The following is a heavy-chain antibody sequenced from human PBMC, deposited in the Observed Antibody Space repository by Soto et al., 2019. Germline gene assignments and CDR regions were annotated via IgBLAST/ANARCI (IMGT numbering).Heavy chain of an antibody. CDR1: GFTFRTDA. Sequence: GGSLRLSCAASGFTFRTDAMNWVRQAPGKGLEWISAITGGGTYTYYADSVRGRFSISRDNSQNTLYLQMNNLRGDDTAIYYCAKIPTGSGSSKFDYWGQGIQVTVSS. CDR3: AKIPTGSGSSKFDY. J-gene: IGHJ4*02. D-gene: IGHD3-10*01. V-gene: IGHV3-23*01. CDR2: ITGGGTYT.